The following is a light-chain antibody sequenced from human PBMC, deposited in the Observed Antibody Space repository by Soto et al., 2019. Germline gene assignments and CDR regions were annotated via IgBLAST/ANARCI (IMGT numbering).Light chain of an antibody. CDR1: QSVSSN. CDR2: GAS. J-gene: IGKJ1*01. V-gene: IGKV3-20*01. CDR3: QQYGSSGT. Sequence: EIVMTQSPATLSVSPGERATLSCRASQSVSSNLAWYQQKPGQAPRLLIYGASNRATGIPDRSSGSGSGTDFTLTISRLEPEDFAVYYCQQYGSSGTFGQGTKVDIK.